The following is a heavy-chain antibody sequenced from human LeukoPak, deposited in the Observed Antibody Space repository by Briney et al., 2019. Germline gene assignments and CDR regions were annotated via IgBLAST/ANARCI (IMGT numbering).Heavy chain of an antibody. CDR3: ARHGHCTNGECYSNYYDRMDV. V-gene: IGHV5-51*01. J-gene: IGHJ6*04. CDR1: GYSFSSSW. CDR2: MYPVKYAT. Sequence: GESLNISCKGSGYSFSSSWIGWVRQMTGKGVGWMLIMYPVKYATRCSPCFEAQFTRSVHKSIRTSYLQWSSLKARDTAVYYFARHGHCTNGECYSNYYDRMDVWGKGTTVTVSS. D-gene: IGHD2-8*01.